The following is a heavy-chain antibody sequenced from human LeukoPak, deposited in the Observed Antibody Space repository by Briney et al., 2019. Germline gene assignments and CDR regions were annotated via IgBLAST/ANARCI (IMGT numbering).Heavy chain of an antibody. V-gene: IGHV4-30-4*08. CDR3: ARDRLYDSSGYYSN. J-gene: IGHJ4*02. D-gene: IGHD3-22*01. CDR1: GGSISSGDYY. CDR2: ICYSGST. Sequence: PSETLSLTCTVSGGSISSGDYYWSWVRQPPGKGLEWIGYICYSGSTYYNPSLKSRVTISVDTSKNQFSLKLSSVTAADTAVYYCARDRLYDSSGYYSNWGQGTLVTVSS.